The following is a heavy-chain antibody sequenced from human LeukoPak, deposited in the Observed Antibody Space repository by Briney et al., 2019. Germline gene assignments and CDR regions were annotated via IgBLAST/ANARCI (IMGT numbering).Heavy chain of an antibody. J-gene: IGHJ6*03. CDR3: ARDRHIAAAVYYYYMDV. D-gene: IGHD6-13*01. CDR2: INAYNGNT. V-gene: IGHV1-18*01. CDR1: GYTFTSYI. Sequence: ASVKVSCKASGYTFTSYIISWVRQAPGQGLEWMGWINAYNGNTDYAQRVQGRVTMTTDTSTSAAYMELRSLRSDDTAVYYCARDRHIAAAVYYYYMDVWGKGTPVTVSS.